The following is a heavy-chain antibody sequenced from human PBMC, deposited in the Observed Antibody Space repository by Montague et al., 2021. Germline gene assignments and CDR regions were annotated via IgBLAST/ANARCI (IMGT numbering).Heavy chain of an antibody. D-gene: IGHD2-21*02. CDR3: ARRGVVTGWFDP. V-gene: IGHV4-34*01. CDR1: GGSFSGYY. J-gene: IGHJ5*02. CDR2: INHSGST. Sequence: SETLSLTCTVYGGSFSGYYWSWICQSPGKGLEWIGEINHSGSTNYNPSLKSRVTISVDTSKNQFSLKLSSVTAADTAVYYCARRGVVTGWFDPWGQRTLVTVSS.